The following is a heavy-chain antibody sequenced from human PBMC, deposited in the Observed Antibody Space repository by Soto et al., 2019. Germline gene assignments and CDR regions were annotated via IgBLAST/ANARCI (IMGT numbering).Heavy chain of an antibody. D-gene: IGHD6-13*01. V-gene: IGHV4-59*01. CDR2: IFYTGTT. CDR1: GDSINNSY. Sequence: KTSETLSLTCAVSGDSINNSYWSWIRQPPGKRLEWIGNIFYTGTTTYNPSLESRVTMSVDTSKNQFSLKLNSVDAADTAVYYCAKYRRTEAEGFTLDYWGRGMLVTVSP. J-gene: IGHJ4*02. CDR3: AKYRRTEAEGFTLDY.